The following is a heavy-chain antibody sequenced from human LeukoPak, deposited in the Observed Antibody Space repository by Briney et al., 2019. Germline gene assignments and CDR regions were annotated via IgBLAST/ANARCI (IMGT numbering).Heavy chain of an antibody. J-gene: IGHJ5*02. CDR1: GYTFTGYY. V-gene: IGHV1-2*02. CDR3: ARGLRGCSSTSCYAYWFDP. CDR2: INPNSGGT. D-gene: IGHD2-2*01. Sequence: ASVKVSCKASGYTFTGYYMHWVRQAPGQGLEWMGWINPNSGGTNYAQKFQGRVTMTRDTSISTAYMELSSLRSEDTAVYYCARGLRGCSSTSCYAYWFDPWGQGTLVTVSS.